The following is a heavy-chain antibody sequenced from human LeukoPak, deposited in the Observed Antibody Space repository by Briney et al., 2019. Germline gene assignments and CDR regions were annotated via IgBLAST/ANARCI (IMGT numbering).Heavy chain of an antibody. J-gene: IGHJ4*02. CDR2: ISGSGGST. CDR1: GFTFSSYA. V-gene: IGHV3-23*01. D-gene: IGHD4-23*01. CDR3: ARRGDGGRSFDY. Sequence: GGSLRLSCAASGFTFSSYAMSWVRQAPGKGLEWVSAISGSGGSTYYADSVKGRFTISRDNSKNTLYLQMNSLRAEDTAVYYCARRGDGGRSFDYWGQGTLVTVSS.